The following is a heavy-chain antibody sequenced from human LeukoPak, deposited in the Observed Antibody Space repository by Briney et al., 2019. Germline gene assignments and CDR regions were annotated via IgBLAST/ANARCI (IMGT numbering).Heavy chain of an antibody. CDR3: ARGDGDYEWYFDL. D-gene: IGHD4-17*01. CDR1: GFTFSSYW. V-gene: IGHV3-21*01. J-gene: IGHJ2*01. CDR2: ISSSSSYI. Sequence: GGSLRLSCAASGFTFSSYWMSWVRQAPGKGLEWVSSISSSSSYIYYADSVKGRFTISRDNAKNSLYLQMNSLRAEDAAVYYCARGDGDYEWYFDLWGRGTLVTVSS.